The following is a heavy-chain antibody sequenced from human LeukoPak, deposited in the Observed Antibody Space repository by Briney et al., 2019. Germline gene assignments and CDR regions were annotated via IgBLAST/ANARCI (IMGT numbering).Heavy chain of an antibody. J-gene: IGHJ6*03. CDR2: INYSGST. CDR3: ARGSYYYNYMDV. Sequence: SETLSLTCTVSGGSISSYYWSWIRQPPGKGLEWIGYINYSGSTNYNPSLKSRVTISVDTSKNQFSLKLSSVTAADTAVYYCARGSYYYNYMDVWAKGTRSPSP. CDR1: GGSISSYY. V-gene: IGHV4-59*12.